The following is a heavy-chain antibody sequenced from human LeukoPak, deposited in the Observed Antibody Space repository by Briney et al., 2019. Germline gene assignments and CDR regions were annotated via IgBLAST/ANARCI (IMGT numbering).Heavy chain of an antibody. CDR1: GFTFSSYS. CDR3: ARLLLYCSSTSCPSPIDY. Sequence: GGSLRLSCAASGFTFSSYSMNWVRQAPGKGLEWVSSISSSSSYIYYADSVKGRFTISRDDAKNSLYLQMNSLRAEDTAVYYRARLLLYCSSTSCPSPIDYWGQGTLVTVSS. J-gene: IGHJ4*02. D-gene: IGHD2-2*01. CDR2: ISSSSSYI. V-gene: IGHV3-21*01.